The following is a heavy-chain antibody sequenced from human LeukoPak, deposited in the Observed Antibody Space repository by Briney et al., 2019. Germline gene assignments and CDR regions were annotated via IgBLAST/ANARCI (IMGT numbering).Heavy chain of an antibody. Sequence: GGSLRLSCAASGFTFRSQAMHRVRQAPGKGLGWVAAISYDGSNKYYADSVKGRFTISRDNSKNTLYLQMNSLRAEDTAVYYCARDRNNSFDCWGQGTLVTASS. D-gene: IGHD1-14*01. CDR1: GFTFRSQA. CDR3: ARDRNNSFDC. V-gene: IGHV3-30-3*01. J-gene: IGHJ4*02. CDR2: ISYDGSNK.